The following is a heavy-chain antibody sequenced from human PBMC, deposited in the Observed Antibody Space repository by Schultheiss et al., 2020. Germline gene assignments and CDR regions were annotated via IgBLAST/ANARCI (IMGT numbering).Heavy chain of an antibody. CDR1: GFTFSSYA. V-gene: IGHV3-23*01. J-gene: IGHJ4*02. CDR2: ISGSGGST. Sequence: GGSLRLSCAASGFTFSSYAMSWVRQAPGKGLEWVSAISGSGGSTYYADSVKGRFTISRDNSKNTLYLQMNSLRAEDTAVYYCARMGPYFHWSLPFEYWGQGALVTVSS. D-gene: IGHD3-9*01. CDR3: ARMGPYFHWSLPFEY.